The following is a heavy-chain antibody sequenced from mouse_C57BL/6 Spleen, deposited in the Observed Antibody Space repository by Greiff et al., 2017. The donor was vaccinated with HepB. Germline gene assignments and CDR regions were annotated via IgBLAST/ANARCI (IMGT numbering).Heavy chain of an antibody. Sequence: QVHLKQSGPELVKPGASVKISCKASGYSFTDSCMNWVKQSPGKGLEWIGRINPDYGTTSYNQKFKGKATLTADKSSSTAYMQLNSLTSEDSAVYFCAREWEGYPTVAAAYECWGPGTTLT. CDR1: GYSFTDSC. V-gene: IGHV1-82*01. CDR3: AREWEGYPTVAAAYEC. D-gene: IGHD1-1*01. CDR2: INPDYGTT. J-gene: IGHJ2*01.